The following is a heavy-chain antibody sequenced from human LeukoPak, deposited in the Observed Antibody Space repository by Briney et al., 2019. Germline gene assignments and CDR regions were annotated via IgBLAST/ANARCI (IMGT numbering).Heavy chain of an antibody. CDR3: ARETARKYSSSRQALTLGYYGMDV. J-gene: IGHJ6*02. Sequence: GESLRLSCAASGFSFTAYWMSWVRQAPGKGLEWVANIKQDGSEKYYVDSVKGRFTISRDNAKDSLYLQMNSLRAEDTAVYYCARETARKYSSSRQALTLGYYGMDVWGQGTTVTVSS. V-gene: IGHV3-7*05. CDR1: GFSFTAYW. CDR2: IKQDGSEK. D-gene: IGHD6-6*01.